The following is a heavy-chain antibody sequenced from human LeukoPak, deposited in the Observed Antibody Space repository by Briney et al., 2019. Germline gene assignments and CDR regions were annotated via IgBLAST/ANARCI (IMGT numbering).Heavy chain of an antibody. V-gene: IGHV1-69*04. CDR1: VGTFSSYA. CDR3: ARDLSAAAPPGGMDV. CDR2: IIPILGIA. D-gene: IGHD6-13*01. Sequence: ASVKVSCKASVGTFSSYAISWVRQAPGQGLEWMGRIIPILGIANYAQKFQGRVTITADKSTSTAYMELSSLRSEDTAVYYCARDLSAAAPPGGMDVWGQGTTVTVSS. J-gene: IGHJ6*02.